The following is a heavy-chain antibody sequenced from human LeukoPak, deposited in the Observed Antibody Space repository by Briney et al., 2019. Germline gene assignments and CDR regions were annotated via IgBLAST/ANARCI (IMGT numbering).Heavy chain of an antibody. CDR3: ARTKIGVYDYVWRSYRRHSSFDY. Sequence: SETLSLTCAVYGGSFSGYYWSWIRQPPGKGLEWIGEINHSGSTNYNPSLKSRVTISVDTSKNQFSLKLSSVTAADTAVYYCARTKIGVYDYVWRSYRRHSSFDYWGQGTLVTVSS. CDR1: GGSFSGYY. J-gene: IGHJ4*02. CDR2: INHSGST. V-gene: IGHV4-34*01. D-gene: IGHD3-16*02.